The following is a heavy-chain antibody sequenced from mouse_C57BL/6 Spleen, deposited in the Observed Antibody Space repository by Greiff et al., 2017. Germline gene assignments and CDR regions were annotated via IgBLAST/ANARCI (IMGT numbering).Heavy chain of an antibody. Sequence: QVQLQQSGAELARPGASVKLSCKASGYTFTSYGISWVKQRTGQGLEWIGDIYPRSGNTYYNEKCKGKATLTADKSSSTAYMELRSLKSEDSAVYFCASFYFDYWGQGTTLTVSS. J-gene: IGHJ2*01. V-gene: IGHV1-81*01. CDR1: GYTFTSYG. CDR3: ASFYFDY. CDR2: IYPRSGNT.